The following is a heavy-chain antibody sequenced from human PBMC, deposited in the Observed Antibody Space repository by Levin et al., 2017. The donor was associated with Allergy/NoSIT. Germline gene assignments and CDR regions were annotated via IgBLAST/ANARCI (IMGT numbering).Heavy chain of an antibody. J-gene: IGHJ4*02. V-gene: IGHV3-30*18. CDR2: ISYDGSNK. CDR1: GFTFSNYG. CDR3: AKDDYDSSGYYYGPSLPDY. Sequence: GGSLRLSCAASGFTFSNYGMHWVRQAPGKGLEWVAVISYDGSNKYYADSVKGRFSISRDNSKNTLYLQMNSLRAEDTAVYYCAKDDYDSSGYYYGPSLPDYWGQGILVTVSS. D-gene: IGHD3-22*01.